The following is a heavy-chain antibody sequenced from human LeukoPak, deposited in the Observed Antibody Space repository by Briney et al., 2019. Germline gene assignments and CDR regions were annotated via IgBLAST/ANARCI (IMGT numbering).Heavy chain of an antibody. CDR3: AVGVDGYTSDY. D-gene: IGHD5-24*01. CDR2: IDPSDSYT. J-gene: IGHJ4*02. Sequence: GESLKTSCKGSGYSFTSYWISWVRQMPGKGLEWMGRIDPSDSYTNYSPSFQGHVTISADKSISTAYLQWSSLKASDTAMYYCAVGVDGYTSDYWGQGTLVTVSS. V-gene: IGHV5-10-1*01. CDR1: GYSFTSYW.